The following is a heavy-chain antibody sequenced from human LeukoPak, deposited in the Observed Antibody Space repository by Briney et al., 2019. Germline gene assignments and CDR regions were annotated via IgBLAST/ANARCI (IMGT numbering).Heavy chain of an antibody. J-gene: IGHJ4*02. CDR2: INHSGST. CDR1: GGSFSGYY. Sequence: SGTLSLTCVVYGGSFSGYYWSWIRQPPGKGLEGIGEINHSGSTNYNPSLKSRVTISVDTSKNQFSLKLSSVTAADTAVYYCSRGHDSSGYYFDYWGRGTLVTVSS. CDR3: SRGHDSSGYYFDY. V-gene: IGHV4-34*01. D-gene: IGHD3-22*01.